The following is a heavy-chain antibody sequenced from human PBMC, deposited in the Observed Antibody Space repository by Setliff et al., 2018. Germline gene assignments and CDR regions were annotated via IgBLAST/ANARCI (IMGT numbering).Heavy chain of an antibody. Sequence: GASVKVSCKASGYTFRSYAIHWVRQAPGQRLEWMGWINAGNGNTKYSQKFQGRVTITRDTSASTAYMELSSLRSEDTAVYYCARDPRQNDNFWSGYYYYYYYGMDVWGQGTTVTVSS. CDR1: GYTFRSYA. D-gene: IGHD3-3*01. V-gene: IGHV1-3*01. CDR2: INAGNGNT. CDR3: ARDPRQNDNFWSGYYYYYYYGMDV. J-gene: IGHJ6*02.